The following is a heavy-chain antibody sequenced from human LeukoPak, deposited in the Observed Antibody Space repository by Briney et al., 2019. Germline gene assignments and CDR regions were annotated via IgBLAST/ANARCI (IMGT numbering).Heavy chain of an antibody. CDR2: IKSKTDGETT. CDR1: GFTFSNAC. Sequence: KPGGSLRLSCAASGFTFSNACMNWVRQAPGKGLEWVARIKSKTDGETTDYAAPVKGRFTISRDDSKDTLYLQMDRLTTEDTAVYYCTTDLGGPGARNALRADYWGQGTLVTVSS. J-gene: IGHJ4*02. D-gene: IGHD2-2*01. CDR3: TTDLGGPGARNALRADY. V-gene: IGHV3-15*01.